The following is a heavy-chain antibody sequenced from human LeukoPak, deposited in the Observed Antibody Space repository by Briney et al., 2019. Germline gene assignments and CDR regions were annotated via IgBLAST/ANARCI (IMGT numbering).Heavy chain of an antibody. D-gene: IGHD6-19*01. V-gene: IGHV4-59*08. Sequence: SETLSLTCTVSGGSFNTYYWSWIRQPPGQALEWIGFITDSGNTYYNPSLQSRLAISVDTSKTHFFLKLRSVAGADTAIYYCARHGSDWAFDFWGQGTLVTVSS. CDR1: GGSFNTYY. CDR2: ITDSGNT. CDR3: ARHGSDWAFDF. J-gene: IGHJ4*02.